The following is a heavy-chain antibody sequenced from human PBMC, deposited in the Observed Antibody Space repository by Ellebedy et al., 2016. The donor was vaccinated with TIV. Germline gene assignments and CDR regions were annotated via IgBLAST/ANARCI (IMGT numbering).Heavy chain of an antibody. Sequence: PGGSLRLSCAASGFTFSSYGMHWVRQAPGKGLEWVAVIWYDGSNKYYADSVKGRFTISRDNSKNTLYLQMNSLRAEDTAVYYCARGGIAVAAYFDYWGQGTLVTVSS. CDR2: IWYDGSNK. V-gene: IGHV3-33*08. J-gene: IGHJ4*02. CDR3: ARGGIAVAAYFDY. D-gene: IGHD6-19*01. CDR1: GFTFSSYG.